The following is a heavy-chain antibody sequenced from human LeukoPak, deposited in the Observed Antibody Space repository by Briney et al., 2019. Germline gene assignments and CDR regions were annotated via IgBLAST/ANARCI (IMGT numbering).Heavy chain of an antibody. J-gene: IGHJ3*02. V-gene: IGHV3-7*03. CDR2: IKQDGGEK. CDR3: AGDPNGDYIGAFDM. Sequence: GGSLRLSCAASGFTFNNHWMNWVRQAPGKGLEWVASIKQDGGEKYYVNSVQGRFTISRDNPRNSLFLQMNSLRAADTAVYYCAGDPNGDYIGAFDMCGQGTKVTVSS. CDR1: GFTFNNHW. D-gene: IGHD4-17*01.